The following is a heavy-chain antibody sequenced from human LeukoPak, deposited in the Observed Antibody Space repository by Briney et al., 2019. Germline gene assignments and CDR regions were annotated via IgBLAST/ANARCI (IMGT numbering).Heavy chain of an antibody. CDR2: IYYRGGT. D-gene: IGHD3-22*01. CDR1: GGSISSRSYY. CDR3: ARQGNYYDSSGYFRLDY. Sequence: SETLSLTCTVSGGSISSRSYYWGWIRQPPGKGLERIGSIYYRGGTYYNPSLKSRVTISVDTSKNQFSLKLSSVTAADTAVYYCARQGNYYDSSGYFRLDYWGQGTLVTVSS. J-gene: IGHJ4*02. V-gene: IGHV4-39*01.